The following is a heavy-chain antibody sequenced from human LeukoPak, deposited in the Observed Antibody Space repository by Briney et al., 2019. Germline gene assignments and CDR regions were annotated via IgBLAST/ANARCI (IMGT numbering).Heavy chain of an antibody. CDR1: GYTLTELS. J-gene: IGHJ4*02. V-gene: IGHV1-24*01. CDR3: ARDGNPYSSSRIFDY. D-gene: IGHD6-13*01. Sequence: GASVKVSCRVSGYTLTELSMHWVRQAPGKGLEWMGGFDPEDGETIYAQKFQGRVTMTEDTSTDTAYMELSSLRSDDTAVYYCARDGNPYSSSRIFDYWGQGTLVTVSS. CDR2: FDPEDGET.